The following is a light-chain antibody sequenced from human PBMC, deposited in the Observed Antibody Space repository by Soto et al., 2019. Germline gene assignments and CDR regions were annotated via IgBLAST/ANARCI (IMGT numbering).Light chain of an antibody. CDR2: KAS. CDR3: QQYDSFSVT. Sequence: FQMTQSPSTLSASVGDRVTITCRASQSISSWLAWYQQEPGKAPKLLIYKASSLESGAPSRFSGSGSGTEFTLTISSLQPDDFATYYCQQYDSFSVTFGQGTKVDI. V-gene: IGKV1-5*03. J-gene: IGKJ1*01. CDR1: QSISSW.